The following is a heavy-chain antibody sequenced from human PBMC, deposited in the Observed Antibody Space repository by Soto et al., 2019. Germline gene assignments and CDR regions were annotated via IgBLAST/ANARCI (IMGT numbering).Heavy chain of an antibody. D-gene: IGHD2-2*02. CDR1: GGSISSGGYY. J-gene: IGHJ4*02. CDR2: IYYSGST. Sequence: PSETLSLTCTVSGGSISSGGYYWGWIRQPPGKGLEWIGSIYYSGSTYYNPSLKSRVTISVDTSKNQFSLNLSSVTAADTAVYYCATIPATTILTDYWGQGTLVTVSS. CDR3: ATIPATTILTDY. V-gene: IGHV4-39*01.